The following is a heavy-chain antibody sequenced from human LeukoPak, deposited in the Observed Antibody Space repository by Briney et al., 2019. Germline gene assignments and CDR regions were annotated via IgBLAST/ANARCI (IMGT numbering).Heavy chain of an antibody. V-gene: IGHV3-21*01. Sequence: GGSLRLSCAASGFTFSSYSMNWVRQAPGKGLEWVSSISSSSSYIYYADSVKGRFTISRDNAKNSLYLQMNSLRAEDTAVYYCARPSLWAAADYYYMDVWGKGTTVTVSS. CDR3: ARPSLWAAADYYYMDV. CDR1: GFTFSSYS. D-gene: IGHD6-13*01. CDR2: ISSSSSYI. J-gene: IGHJ6*03.